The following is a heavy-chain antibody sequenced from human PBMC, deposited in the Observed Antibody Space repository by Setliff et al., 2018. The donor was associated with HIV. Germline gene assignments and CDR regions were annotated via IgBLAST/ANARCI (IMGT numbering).Heavy chain of an antibody. D-gene: IGHD3-3*01. V-gene: IGHV3-21*01. Sequence: PGGSLRLSCAASGFTFSSYSMNWVRQAPGKGLEWVSSISGTSDYIYYADSLKGRFTISRDNAKNSLYLQMNSLRAEDTAVYYCARDSPNVLRFLGGAFDILGQGTVVTVSS. CDR1: GFTFSSYS. CDR3: ARDSPNVLRFLGGAFDI. J-gene: IGHJ3*02. CDR2: ISGTSDYI.